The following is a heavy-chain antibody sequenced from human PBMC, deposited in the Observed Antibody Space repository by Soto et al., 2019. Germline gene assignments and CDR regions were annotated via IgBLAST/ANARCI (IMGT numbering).Heavy chain of an antibody. J-gene: IGHJ6*02. V-gene: IGHV1-69*13. CDR1: GGTFSSYA. D-gene: IGHD6-13*01. CDR3: ARNPGYSSRWYRSGGYGMDV. Sequence: GSSVKVSCKASGGTFSSYAISWVRQAPGQGLEWMGGIIPIFGTANYAQKFQGRVTITADESTSTAYMELSSLRSEGTAVYYCARNPGYSSRWYRSGGYGMDVWGQGTTVTDS. CDR2: IIPIFGTA.